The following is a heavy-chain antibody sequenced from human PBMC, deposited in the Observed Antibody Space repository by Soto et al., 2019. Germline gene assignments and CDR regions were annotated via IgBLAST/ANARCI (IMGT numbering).Heavy chain of an antibody. CDR1: GASISGYY. D-gene: IGHD3-10*01. J-gene: IGHJ6*02. V-gene: IGHV4-4*07. Sequence: SETLSLTCTVSGASISGYYWSWIRKSAGKGLEWIGRIYATGTTDYNPSLKSRVMMSVDTSKKQFSLKLRSVTAADTAVYFCARDQRSQAHPYYYYGLDVWGRGTAVTVSS. CDR3: ARDQRSQAHPYYYYGLDV. CDR2: IYATGTT.